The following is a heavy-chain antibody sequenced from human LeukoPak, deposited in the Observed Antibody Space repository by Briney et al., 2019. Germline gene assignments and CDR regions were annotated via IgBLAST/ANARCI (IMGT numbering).Heavy chain of an antibody. V-gene: IGHV1-24*01. J-gene: IGHJ5*02. D-gene: IGHD2-2*01. CDR2: FHPEDGET. CDR3: AADRFCTSTTCFGNWFDP. Sequence: GASVTVSFKVSGYTLNELSMHWVRQSPGKGLEWMGSFHPEDGETIYAQKFQGRVSMTEDTSTDTAYIELSSLKSEDTAVYYCAADRFCTSTTCFGNWFDPWGQGTLVTVSS. CDR1: GYTLNELS.